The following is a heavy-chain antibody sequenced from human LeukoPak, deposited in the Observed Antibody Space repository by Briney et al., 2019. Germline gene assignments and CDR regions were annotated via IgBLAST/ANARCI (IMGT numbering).Heavy chain of an antibody. CDR3: ARDPLVTGWGYYFDY. J-gene: IGHJ4*02. CDR1: GGSISSSSYY. CDR2: IYYSGST. D-gene: IGHD1-20*01. Sequence: PSETLSLTCTVSGGSISSSSYYWGWIRQPPGKGLEWIGSIYYSGSTYYNPSLKSRVTISVDTSKNQFSLKLSSVTAADTAVYYCARDPLVTGWGYYFDYWGQGTLVTVSS. V-gene: IGHV4-39*02.